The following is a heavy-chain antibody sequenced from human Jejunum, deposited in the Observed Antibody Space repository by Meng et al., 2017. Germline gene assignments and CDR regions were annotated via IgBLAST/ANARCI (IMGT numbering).Heavy chain of an antibody. CDR2: ISSSGSTI. Sequence: GESLKISCAASGFTFSSYEMNWVRQAPGKGLEWVSYISSSGSTIYYADPVKGRFTSSRDNAKNSLYLQMYSLRAEDTAVYYCALLRDKRSSYGMDVWGQGTTVTVSS. D-gene: IGHD6-6*01. CDR3: ALLRDKRSSYGMDV. J-gene: IGHJ6*02. CDR1: GFTFSSYE. V-gene: IGHV3-48*03.